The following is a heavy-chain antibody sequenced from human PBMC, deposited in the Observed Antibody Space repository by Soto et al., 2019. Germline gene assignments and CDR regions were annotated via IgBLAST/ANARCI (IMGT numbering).Heavy chain of an antibody. V-gene: IGHV3-30*18. D-gene: IGHD6-13*01. CDR2: ISYDGSNK. Sequence: PGGSLRLSCAASGFTFSSYGMHWVRQAPGKGLEWVAVISYDGSNKYYADSVKGRFTISRDNSKNTLYLQMNSLRAEDTAVYYCAKDKDRAAAAGFFDYWGQGTLVTAPQ. CDR3: AKDKDRAAAAGFFDY. CDR1: GFTFSSYG. J-gene: IGHJ4*02.